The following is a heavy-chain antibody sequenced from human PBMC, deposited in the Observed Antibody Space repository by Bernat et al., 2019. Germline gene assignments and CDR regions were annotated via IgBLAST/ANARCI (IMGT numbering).Heavy chain of an antibody. CDR3: AHRRQRSGSGWNEGSFDY. CDR1: GFSLSTTQVG. CDR2: IYWDNDK. J-gene: IGHJ4*02. Sequence: QITLKESGPTVVEPAQTLTLTCTFSGFSLSTTQVGVGWVRQPPGKALEWLALIYWDNDKRYSPSLSTRLTITKDTSKNEVVLTMANLDPVDTGTYFCAHRRQRSGSGWNEGSFDYWGQGTLVTVSS. V-gene: IGHV2-5*02. D-gene: IGHD6-19*01.